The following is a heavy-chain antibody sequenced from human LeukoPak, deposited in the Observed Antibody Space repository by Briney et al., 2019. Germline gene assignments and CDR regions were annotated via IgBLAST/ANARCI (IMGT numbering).Heavy chain of an antibody. CDR3: AKELRYYYDSSGYSYYYYGMDV. V-gene: IGHV3-30*18. J-gene: IGHJ6*02. D-gene: IGHD3-22*01. CDR2: ISYDGRSK. Sequence: GGSLRLSCVVSGFTFSRYWMSWVRQAPGKGLEWVAVISYDGRSKYYADSVKGRFTISRDNSKNTLYLQMNSLRAEDTAVYYCAKELRYYYDSSGYSYYYYGMDVWGQGTTVTVSS. CDR1: GFTFSRYW.